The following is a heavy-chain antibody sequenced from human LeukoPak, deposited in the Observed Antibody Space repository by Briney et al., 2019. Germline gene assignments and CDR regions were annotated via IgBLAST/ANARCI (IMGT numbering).Heavy chain of an antibody. CDR3: AREGGANWDPFDY. Sequence: GGSLRLSCAASGFTFDDHGMGWVRQVPGKALEWVSGINWNGETTAYADSVKGRFSISRDSARNSLFLQMNSLRVEDTALYYCAREGGANWDPFDYWGQGTLVTVSS. V-gene: IGHV3-20*04. CDR1: GFTFDDHG. D-gene: IGHD7-27*01. J-gene: IGHJ4*02. CDR2: INWNGETT.